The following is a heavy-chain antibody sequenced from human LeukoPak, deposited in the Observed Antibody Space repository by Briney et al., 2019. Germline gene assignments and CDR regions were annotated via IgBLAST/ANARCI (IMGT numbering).Heavy chain of an antibody. J-gene: IGHJ5*02. Sequence: GGSLRLSCAASGFTFSSYWMHWVRQAPGKGLVWVSRINSDGSSTSYADSVKGRFTISRDNAKNTLYLQMNSLRAEDTAVYYCARVSSVIAAAGMGFDPWGQGTLGTVSS. CDR1: GFTFSSYW. CDR3: ARVSSVIAAAGMGFDP. CDR2: INSDGSST. V-gene: IGHV3-74*01. D-gene: IGHD6-13*01.